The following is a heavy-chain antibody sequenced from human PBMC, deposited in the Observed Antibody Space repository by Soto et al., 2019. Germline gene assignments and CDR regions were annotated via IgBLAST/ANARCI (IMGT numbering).Heavy chain of an antibody. J-gene: IGHJ4*02. D-gene: IGHD3-10*01. CDR2: IKQDGSEK. CDR3: ARDRGYGKYYFDY. CDR1: GFTFSSYW. V-gene: IGHV3-7*05. Sequence: EVQLVESGGGLVQPGGSLRLSCAASGFTFSSYWMSWVRQAPGKGLEWVANIKQDGSEKYDVDSVKGRFTISRDNAKNSLYLQMNSLRAEDTAVYYCARDRGYGKYYFDYWGQGTLVTVSS.